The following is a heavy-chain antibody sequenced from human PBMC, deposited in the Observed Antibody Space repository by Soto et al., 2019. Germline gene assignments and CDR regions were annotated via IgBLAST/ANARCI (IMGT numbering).Heavy chain of an antibody. CDR1: GGSITSYY. V-gene: IGHV4-59*01. CDR3: ARLRYYDSTGYLDY. CDR2: IYYTGST. Sequence: CETLSLTCTVSGGSITSYYWSWIRQPPGKGLEWIGYIYYTGSTNYNPSLKSRVTISVDTSKNQFSLRLSSVTAADTAVYYCARLRYYDSTGYLDYWGQGTLVTVSS. J-gene: IGHJ4*02. D-gene: IGHD3-22*01.